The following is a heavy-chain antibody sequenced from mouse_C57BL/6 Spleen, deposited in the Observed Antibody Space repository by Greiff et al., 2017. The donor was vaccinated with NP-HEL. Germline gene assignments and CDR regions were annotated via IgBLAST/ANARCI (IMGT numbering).Heavy chain of an antibody. V-gene: IGHV1-63*01. CDR2: IYPGGGYT. D-gene: IGHD2-4*01. Sequence: VQLQQSGAELVRPGTSVKMSCKASGYTFTNYWIGWAKQRPGHGLEWIGDIYPGGGYTNYNEKFKGKATLTADKSSSTAYMQFSSLTSADSAIYYCARCCDYDGAWFAYWGQGTLVTVSA. J-gene: IGHJ3*01. CDR1: GYTFTNYW. CDR3: ARCCDYDGAWFAY.